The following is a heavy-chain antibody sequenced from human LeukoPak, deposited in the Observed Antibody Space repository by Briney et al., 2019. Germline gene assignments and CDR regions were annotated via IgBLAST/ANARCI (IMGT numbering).Heavy chain of an antibody. J-gene: IGHJ4*02. CDR1: GFTFSSYS. CDR2: ISWNSGSI. Sequence: PGGSLRLSCAASGFTFSSYSMNWVRQAPGKGLEWVSGISWNSGSIGYADSVKGRFTISRDNAKNSLYLQMNSLRAEDTALYYCARGLSSILRTDFDYWGQGTLVTVSS. D-gene: IGHD2-2*01. CDR3: ARGLSSILRTDFDY. V-gene: IGHV3-9*01.